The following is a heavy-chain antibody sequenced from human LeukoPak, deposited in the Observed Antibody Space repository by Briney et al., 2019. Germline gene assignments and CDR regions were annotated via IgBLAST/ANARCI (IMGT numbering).Heavy chain of an antibody. CDR3: ARELTSDSIGYDDFHI. CDR1: GFSFSNYE. Sequence: GGSLRLTCTASGFSFSNYEMDWVRQAPGKGLEWVSYISSSGGTIFYADSVKGRFTISRDNAKNSMYLQMSSLRAEDTAVYYCARELTSDSIGYDDFHIWGQGTPVTVSS. J-gene: IGHJ3*02. CDR2: ISSSGGTI. D-gene: IGHD3-22*01. V-gene: IGHV3-48*03.